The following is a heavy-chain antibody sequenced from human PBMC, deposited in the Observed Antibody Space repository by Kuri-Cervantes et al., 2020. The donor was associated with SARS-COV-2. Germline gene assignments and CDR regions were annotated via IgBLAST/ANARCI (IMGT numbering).Heavy chain of an antibody. V-gene: IGHV1-69*13. CDR3: AREREALSIAGVEPFDI. Sequence: SVKVSCKASGGTFSSYAISWVRQAPGQGLEWMGGIIPIFGTANYAQKFQGRVTITADESTSTAYMELSSLRSEDTAVYYCAREREALSIAGVEPFDIWGQGTMVTV. J-gene: IGHJ3*02. CDR1: GGTFSSYA. D-gene: IGHD6-6*01. CDR2: IIPIFGTA.